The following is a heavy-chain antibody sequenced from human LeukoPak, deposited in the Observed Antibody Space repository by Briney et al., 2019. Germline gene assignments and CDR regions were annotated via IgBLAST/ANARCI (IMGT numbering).Heavy chain of an antibody. Sequence: PGGSLRLSCAASGFTFSSYAMSWVRQAPGKGLEWVSSISSSSYIYYADSVKGRFTISRDNAKNSLYLQMNSLRAEDTAVYYCARDYYDSSGFNWFDPWGQGTLVTVSS. J-gene: IGHJ5*02. CDR1: GFTFSSYA. CDR3: ARDYYDSSGFNWFDP. V-gene: IGHV3-21*01. CDR2: ISSSSYI. D-gene: IGHD3-22*01.